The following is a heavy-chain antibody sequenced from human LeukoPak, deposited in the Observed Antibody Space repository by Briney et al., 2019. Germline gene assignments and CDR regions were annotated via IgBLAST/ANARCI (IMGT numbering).Heavy chain of an antibody. Sequence: GESLKISCKASGYRFTSHWIGGVRQMPGRGLEWMGIVFPGDSDTRYNPSFQGQVTISADKYISTAYLQWSSLKASDTAIYYCAKHGGTYSTSWYDYWGQGTLVTVSS. V-gene: IGHV5-51*01. J-gene: IGHJ4*02. CDR3: AKHGGTYSTSWYDY. CDR2: VFPGDSDT. CDR1: GYRFTSHW. D-gene: IGHD6-13*01.